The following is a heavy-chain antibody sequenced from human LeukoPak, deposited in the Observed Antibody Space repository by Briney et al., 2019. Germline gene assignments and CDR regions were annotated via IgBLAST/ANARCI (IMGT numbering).Heavy chain of an antibody. D-gene: IGHD6-13*01. V-gene: IGHV3-21*01. Sequence: GGSLRLYCAASGFTFSSYSMNWVRQAPGKGLEWVSSISSSSSYIYYADSVKGRFTISRDNAKNSLYLQMNSLRAEDTAVYYCARDHRSSHRLKYFDLWGRGTLVTVSS. CDR3: ARDHRSSHRLKYFDL. CDR1: GFTFSSYS. J-gene: IGHJ2*01. CDR2: ISSSSSYI.